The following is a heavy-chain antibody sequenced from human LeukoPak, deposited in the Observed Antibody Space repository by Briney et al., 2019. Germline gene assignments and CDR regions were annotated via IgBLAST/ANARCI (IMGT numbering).Heavy chain of an antibody. V-gene: IGHV3-9*01. CDR3: ARVFMYDYVWGSYRYRSPRPLDAFDI. Sequence: GGSLRLSCGASGFTFDDYAMHWVRQAPGKGLEWVSGISWNSGSIGYADSVKGRFTISRDNAKNSLYLQMNSLRAEDTAVYYCARVFMYDYVWGSYRYRSPRPLDAFDIWGQGTMVTVSS. CDR1: GFTFDDYA. CDR2: ISWNSGSI. J-gene: IGHJ3*02. D-gene: IGHD3-16*02.